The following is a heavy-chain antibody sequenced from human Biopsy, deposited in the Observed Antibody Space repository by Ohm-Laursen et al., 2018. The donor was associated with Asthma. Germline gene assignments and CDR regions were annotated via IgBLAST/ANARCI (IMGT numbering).Heavy chain of an antibody. D-gene: IGHD3-10*01. CDR3: ARGPNYHGSGRAPIGMDV. J-gene: IGHJ6*02. V-gene: IGHV4-61*01. Sequence: GTLSLTCTVSGGSISTGSYYWSWIRQPPGKGLEWLGYIYYTGSDNYNPSLKSRVTISVDTSKNQFSLRLNSVTAADTAVYYCARGPNYHGSGRAPIGMDVWGQGTTVTVSS. CDR1: GGSISTGSYY. CDR2: IYYTGSD.